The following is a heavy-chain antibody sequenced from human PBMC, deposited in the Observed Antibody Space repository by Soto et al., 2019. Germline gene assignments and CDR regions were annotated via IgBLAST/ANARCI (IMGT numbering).Heavy chain of an antibody. J-gene: IGHJ4*02. CDR3: ARAPSEHPPLYNRNVKYLDY. V-gene: IGHV6-1*01. CDR2: TYYRSKWYN. Sequence: SQTLSLTCAISGDSVSSNSAAWNWIRQSPSRGLEWLGRTYYRSKWYNDYAVSVKSRITINPDTSKNQFSLQLNSVTPEDTAEYYCARAPSEHPPLYNRNVKYLDYGGQGTLVTVS. CDR1: GDSVSSNSAA. D-gene: IGHD1-20*01.